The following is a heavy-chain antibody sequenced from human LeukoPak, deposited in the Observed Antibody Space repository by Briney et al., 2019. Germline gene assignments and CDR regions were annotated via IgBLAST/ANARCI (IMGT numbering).Heavy chain of an antibody. CDR1: GFAFSNFA. CDR3: AKMEGQRLYDYCMDV. D-gene: IGHD3-3*01. Sequence: GSRRLACAASGFAFSNFAMSWVRHAPGKGREWVSSMSGSGYYTYYVESVKGRFTISRDNSKNRLYLHMNSLRADDTAVYYCAKMEGQRLYDYCMDVWGRGTTVTVSS. CDR2: MSGSGYYT. V-gene: IGHV3-23*01. J-gene: IGHJ6*03.